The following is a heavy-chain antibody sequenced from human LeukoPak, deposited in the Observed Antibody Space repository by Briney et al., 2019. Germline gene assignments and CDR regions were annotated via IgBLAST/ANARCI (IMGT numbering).Heavy chain of an antibody. V-gene: IGHV4-34*01. D-gene: IGHD2-21*01. CDR2: TNHSGST. Sequence: SETLSLTCAVYGGSFSGYYWSWIRQPPGKGLEWIGETNHSGSTNYNPSLKSRVTISVDTSKNQFSLKLSSVTAADTAVYYCARLKIPSYYYGMDVWGKGTTVTVSS. CDR3: ARLKIPSYYYGMDV. CDR1: GGSFSGYY. J-gene: IGHJ6*04.